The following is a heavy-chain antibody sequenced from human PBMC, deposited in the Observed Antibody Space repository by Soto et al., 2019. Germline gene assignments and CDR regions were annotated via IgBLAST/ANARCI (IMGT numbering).Heavy chain of an antibody. Sequence: PXETLYLTCTVSGCSISSYYWSWIRQPAGKGLEWIGRIYTSGSTNYNPSLKSRVTMSVDTSKNQFSLKLSSVTAADTAVYYCAREYPIAVAGGWFDHWGQGTLVTVSS. D-gene: IGHD6-19*01. CDR1: GCSISSYY. CDR2: IYTSGST. CDR3: AREYPIAVAGGWFDH. J-gene: IGHJ5*02. V-gene: IGHV4-4*07.